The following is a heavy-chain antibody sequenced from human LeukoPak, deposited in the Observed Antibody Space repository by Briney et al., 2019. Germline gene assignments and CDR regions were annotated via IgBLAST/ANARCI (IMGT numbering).Heavy chain of an antibody. CDR1: GGSISSSSYY. CDR3: ARGESGSPGYFDY. D-gene: IGHD3-10*01. J-gene: IGHJ4*02. Sequence: SETLSLTCTVSGGSISSSSYYWGWIRQPPGKGLEWIGSIYYSGSTYYNPSLKSRITISGDTSKNQFSLKLSSVTAADTAVYYCARGESGSPGYFDYWGQGTLVTVSS. CDR2: IYYSGST. V-gene: IGHV4-39*07.